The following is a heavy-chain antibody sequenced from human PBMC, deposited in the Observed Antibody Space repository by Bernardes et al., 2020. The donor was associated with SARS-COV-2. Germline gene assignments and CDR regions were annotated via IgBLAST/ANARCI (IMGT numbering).Heavy chain of an antibody. D-gene: IGHD2-2*01. Sequence: SETLSLTCAVYGGSFSGYYWSWIRQPPGKGLEWIGEIIHGGSSNYNPSLKSRVTISVDMSKAQLSLKLSSVTAADTAVYYCAREENIVVVSGGEYYYGMDVWGQGTSVTVSS. V-gene: IGHV4-34*12. CDR2: IIHGGSS. CDR1: GGSFSGYY. CDR3: AREENIVVVSGGEYYYGMDV. J-gene: IGHJ6*02.